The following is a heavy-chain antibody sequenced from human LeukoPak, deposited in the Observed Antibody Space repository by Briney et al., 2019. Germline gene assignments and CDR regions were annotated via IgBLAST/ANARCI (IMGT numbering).Heavy chain of an antibody. J-gene: IGHJ4*02. V-gene: IGHV1-58*02. CDR1: GFTFTSSA. D-gene: IGHD5-24*01. Sequence: GTSVKVSCKASGFTFTSSAMQWVRQARGQRLEWIGWIVVGSGNTNYAQKFQERVTITRDMSTSTAYMELSSLRSEDTAVYYCAADPRKITGTFDYWGQGTLVTVSS. CDR3: AADPRKITGTFDY. CDR2: IVVGSGNT.